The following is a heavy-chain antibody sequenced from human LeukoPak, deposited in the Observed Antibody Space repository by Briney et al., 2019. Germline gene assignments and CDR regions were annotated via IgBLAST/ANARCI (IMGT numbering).Heavy chain of an antibody. D-gene: IGHD6-19*01. CDR2: IYWEDDK. V-gene: IGHV2-5*02. CDR3: PHRRQWLVSWYFDY. J-gene: IGHJ4*02. Sequence: SGPPVAKPTQTRTLTYKFSGVLGSTSGVGGAWIGHPPGKGLEWLAFIYWEDDKRYRPPLKSRLTITKETPKQQVVLTITNMDPVDRPRYYCPHRRQWLVSWYFDYWGQGNLVTVSS. CDR1: GVLGSTSGVG.